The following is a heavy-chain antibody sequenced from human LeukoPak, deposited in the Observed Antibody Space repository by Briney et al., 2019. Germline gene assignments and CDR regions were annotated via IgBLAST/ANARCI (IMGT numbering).Heavy chain of an antibody. CDR2: ISYSGST. V-gene: IGHV4-59*08. Sequence: PSETLSLTCTVSGGSISSYYWNWNRQPPGKGLEWIGHISYSGSTNYNPSLKSRLTISVDTSKNQFSLKLSSVTAADTAIYYCARTPPIEPYYYVDVWGTGTTVTVSS. D-gene: IGHD2-15*01. J-gene: IGHJ6*03. CDR3: ARTPPIEPYYYVDV. CDR1: GGSISSYY.